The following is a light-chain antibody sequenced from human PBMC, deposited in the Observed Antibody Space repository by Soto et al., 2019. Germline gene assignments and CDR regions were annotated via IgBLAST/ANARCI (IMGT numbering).Light chain of an antibody. J-gene: IGKJ1*01. CDR1: QSVSSY. Sequence: EIVLTQSRATLSLSPGGRSTLACRASQSVSSYSAWYQQKPGQAPRIIIYDVSNRATGIPARFSGSGYGTDFNLTISSLEPEDFAVYYCQQRSNWPRTFGQGTKVDIK. CDR3: QQRSNWPRT. V-gene: IGKV3-11*01. CDR2: DVS.